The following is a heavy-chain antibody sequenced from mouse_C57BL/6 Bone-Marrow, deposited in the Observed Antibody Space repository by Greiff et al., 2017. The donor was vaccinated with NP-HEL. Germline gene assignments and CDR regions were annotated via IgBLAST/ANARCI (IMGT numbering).Heavy chain of an antibody. CDR3: TRSTVVARRGYFDY. CDR2: IDPETGGT. D-gene: IGHD1-1*01. CDR1: GYTFTDYE. V-gene: IGHV1-15*01. J-gene: IGHJ2*01. Sequence: QVQLQQSGAELVRPGASVTLSCKASGYTFTDYEMHWVKQTPVHGLEWIGAIDPETGGTAYNQKFKGKAILTADKSSSTAYMELRSLTSEDSAVYCCTRSTVVARRGYFDYWGQGTTLTVSS.